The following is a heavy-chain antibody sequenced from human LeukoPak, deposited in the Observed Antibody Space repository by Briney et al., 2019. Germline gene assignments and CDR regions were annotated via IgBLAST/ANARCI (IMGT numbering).Heavy chain of an antibody. CDR3: ARGGGFSFGAQSYYQLSL. CDR1: GGTFSSYA. J-gene: IGHJ4*02. D-gene: IGHD3-10*01. CDR2: IIPIFGTA. Sequence: GASVKVSCKASGGTFSSYAISWVRQAPGQGLEWMGGIIPIFGTANYAQKFQGGVTITTDESTSTAYMELSSLRSEDTAVYYCARGGGFSFGAQSYYQLSLWGQGTLVTVSS. V-gene: IGHV1-69*05.